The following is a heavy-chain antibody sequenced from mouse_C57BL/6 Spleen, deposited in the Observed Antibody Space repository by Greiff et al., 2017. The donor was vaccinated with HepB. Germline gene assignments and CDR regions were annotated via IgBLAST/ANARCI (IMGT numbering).Heavy chain of an antibody. V-gene: IGHV1-69*01. CDR3: ASSYGNYVMDY. CDR1: GYTFTSYW. J-gene: IGHJ4*01. Sequence: VQLQQSGAELVMPGASVKLSCKASGYTFTSYWMNWVKQRPGQGLEWIGEIDPSDSYTNYNQKFKGKSTLTVDKSSSTAYMQLSSLTSEDSAVYYCASSYGNYVMDYWGQGTSVTVSS. CDR2: IDPSDSYT. D-gene: IGHD2-1*01.